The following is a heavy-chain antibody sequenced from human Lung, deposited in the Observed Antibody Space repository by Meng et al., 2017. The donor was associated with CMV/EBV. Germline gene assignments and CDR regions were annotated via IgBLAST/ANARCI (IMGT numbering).Heavy chain of an antibody. CDR3: ARLLVGALDTHACAI. V-gene: IGHV3-23*05. Sequence: ESLKISCVASGFTFDGYAMSWVRQAPGKGLEWVSVIYGSGRSSSSADSVKGRFSISRDNSKNTLSLQMSSLRADDTAVYYCARLLVGALDTHACAIWG. J-gene: IGHJ3*02. CDR2: IYGSGRSS. D-gene: IGHD1-26*01. CDR1: GFTFDGYA.